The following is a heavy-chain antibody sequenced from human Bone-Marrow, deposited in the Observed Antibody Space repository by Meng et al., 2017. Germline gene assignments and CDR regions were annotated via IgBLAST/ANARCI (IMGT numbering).Heavy chain of an antibody. V-gene: IGHV3-30*01. J-gene: IGHJ4*02. D-gene: IGHD4-23*01. CDR1: GFTFSSYA. CDR2: ISYDGSNK. Sequence: VQLVESGGGVVHPGRSLRLSCAASGFTFSSYAMHWVRQAPGKGLEWVAVISYDGSNKYYADSVKGRFTISRDNSKNTLYLQMNSLRAEDTAVYYCARGGNEFDYWGQGTLVTVSS. CDR3: ARGGNEFDY.